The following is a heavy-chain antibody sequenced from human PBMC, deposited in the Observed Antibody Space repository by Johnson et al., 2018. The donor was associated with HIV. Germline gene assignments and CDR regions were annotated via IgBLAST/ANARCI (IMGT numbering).Heavy chain of an antibody. CDR3: ARGIDGSAQNSDAFDN. CDR2: ISYDGSNK. Sequence: QMQLVESGGGVVQPGRSLRLSCAASGFTFSDYAIHWVRQAPGKGLEWVAVISYDGSNKYYAVSVKGRFTLLRDTSKNTLYLQMNSLRGEDTAVYYCARGIDGSAQNSDAFDNWGQGTMVTVSS. D-gene: IGHD5-24*01. CDR1: GFTFSDYA. J-gene: IGHJ3*02. V-gene: IGHV3-30-3*01.